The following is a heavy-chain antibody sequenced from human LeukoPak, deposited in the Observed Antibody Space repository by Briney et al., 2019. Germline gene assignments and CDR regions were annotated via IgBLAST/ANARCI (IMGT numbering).Heavy chain of an antibody. D-gene: IGHD7-27*01. J-gene: IGHJ4*02. CDR1: GFTLSSSP. CDR2: ISSSSSNI. Sequence: GGSLRLSCAASGFTLSSSPMTWVRQAPGKGLEWVSYISSSSSNIYYADSVKGRFTISRDNAKNSMYLQMNSLRDEDTAVYYCARESYWGSSAKGFDYWGQGTLVTVSS. V-gene: IGHV3-48*02. CDR3: ARESYWGSSAKGFDY.